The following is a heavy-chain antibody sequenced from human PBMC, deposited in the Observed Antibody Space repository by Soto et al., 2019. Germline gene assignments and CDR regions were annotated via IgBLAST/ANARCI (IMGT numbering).Heavy chain of an antibody. J-gene: IGHJ3*02. CDR3: TIGSWSGEVFDI. CDR2: IIPMLGIR. Sequence: QVQLVQSVAEVKKPGSSVKVSCKDSGGTFSTYSMFWVRQAPGQGLEWMGRIIPMLGIRNYAQRFQDRVTITADKSTATAHMELSSLRSEDTALYYCTIGSWSGEVFDIWGQGTMVTVSS. CDR1: GGTFSTYS. D-gene: IGHD2-21*01. V-gene: IGHV1-69*02.